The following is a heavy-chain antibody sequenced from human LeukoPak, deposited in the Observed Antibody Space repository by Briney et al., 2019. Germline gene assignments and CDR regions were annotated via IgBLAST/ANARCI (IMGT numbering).Heavy chain of an antibody. CDR2: IYYSGST. J-gene: IGHJ4*02. D-gene: IGHD3-22*01. V-gene: IGHV4-59*01. Sequence: KPSETLSLTCTVSGGSISSYYWSWIRQPPGKGLEWIGYIYYSGSTNYNPSLKSRVTISVDTSKNQFSLKLSSVTAADTAVYYCARVSPDNYYDSSGYYYGFDYWGQGTLVTVSS. CDR3: ARVSPDNYYDSSGYYYGFDY. CDR1: GGSISSYY.